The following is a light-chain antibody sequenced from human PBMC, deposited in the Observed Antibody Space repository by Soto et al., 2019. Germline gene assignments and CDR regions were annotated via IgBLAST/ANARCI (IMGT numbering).Light chain of an antibody. CDR3: QHYNSWPL. V-gene: IGKV3-15*01. J-gene: IGKJ3*01. Sequence: EMLLTQSPATLSVSPGEGATLSCRASQSVGNKLAWYQQKPGQAPRLLIYDASTRAAAIPARFSGSGSGTDFTLTITSLQSEDFAIYYCQHYNSWPLVGPGTKVDIK. CDR1: QSVGNK. CDR2: DAS.